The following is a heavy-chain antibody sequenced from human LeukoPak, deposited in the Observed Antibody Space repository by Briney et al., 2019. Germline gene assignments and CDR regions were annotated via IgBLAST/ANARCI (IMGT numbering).Heavy chain of an antibody. Sequence: PSETLSLTCTVSGGSISSSSYYWGWIRQPPGRGLEWIGGFYYSGGTYCNPSLKSRVTISVDTSKNQFSLKLSSVTAADTAVYYCARHWGGGYDYWGQGTLVSVSS. CDR3: ARHWGGGYDY. CDR2: FYYSGGT. CDR1: GGSISSSSYY. V-gene: IGHV4-39*01. J-gene: IGHJ4*02. D-gene: IGHD3-16*01.